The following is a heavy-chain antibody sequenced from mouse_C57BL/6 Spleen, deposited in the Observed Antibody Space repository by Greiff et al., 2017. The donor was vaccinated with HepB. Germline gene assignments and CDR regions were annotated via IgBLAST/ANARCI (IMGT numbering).Heavy chain of an antibody. D-gene: IGHD1-1*01. Sequence: DVKLQESGGGLVKPGGSLKLSCAASGFTFSSYTMSWVRQTPEKRLEWVATISGGGGNTYYPDSVKGRFTISRDNAKNTLYLQMSSLRSEDTALYYCARQITTVVVFDYWGQGTTLTVSS. CDR1: GFTFSSYT. V-gene: IGHV5-9*01. J-gene: IGHJ2*01. CDR3: ARQITTVVVFDY. CDR2: ISGGGGNT.